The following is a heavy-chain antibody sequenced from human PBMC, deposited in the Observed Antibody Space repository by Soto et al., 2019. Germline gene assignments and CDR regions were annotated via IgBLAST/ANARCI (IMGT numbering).Heavy chain of an antibody. CDR1: GFTFSSYG. Sequence: QVQLVESGGGVVQPGRSLRLSCAASGFTFSSYGMHWVRPAPGKGLEWVAVISYDGSNKYYADSVKGRFTISRDNSKNTLYLQMNSLRAEDTAVYYCAKRSYGMDVWGQGTTVTVSS. V-gene: IGHV3-30*18. CDR2: ISYDGSNK. J-gene: IGHJ6*02. CDR3: AKRSYGMDV.